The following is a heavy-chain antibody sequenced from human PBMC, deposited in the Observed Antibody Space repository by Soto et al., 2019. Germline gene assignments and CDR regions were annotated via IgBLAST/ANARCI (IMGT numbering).Heavy chain of an antibody. J-gene: IGHJ4*02. CDR2: IIPIFGTA. D-gene: IGHD3-22*01. Sequence: QVQLAQSGAEVKKPGSSVKVSCKASGGTFSSYAISWVRQAPGQGLEWMGGIIPIFGTANYAQKFQGRVTITADESTSTAYMELSSLRSEDTAVYYCARHPRTYYYDSSGYYDYWGQGTLVTVSS. CDR3: ARHPRTYYYDSSGYYDY. V-gene: IGHV1-69*01. CDR1: GGTFSSYA.